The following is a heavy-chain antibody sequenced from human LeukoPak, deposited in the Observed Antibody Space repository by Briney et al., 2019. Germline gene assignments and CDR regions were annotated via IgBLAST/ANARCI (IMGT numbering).Heavy chain of an antibody. D-gene: IGHD4-23*01. CDR3: ARLPDYGGNSFYFDY. Sequence: GESLKISCKGSGCSFTSYWIGWVRQMPGKSLEWMGIIYPGDSDTRYSPSFQGQVTISADKSISTAYLQWSSLKASDTAMYYCARLPDYGGNSFYFDYWGQGTLVTVSS. CDR1: GCSFTSYW. CDR2: IYPGDSDT. J-gene: IGHJ4*02. V-gene: IGHV5-51*01.